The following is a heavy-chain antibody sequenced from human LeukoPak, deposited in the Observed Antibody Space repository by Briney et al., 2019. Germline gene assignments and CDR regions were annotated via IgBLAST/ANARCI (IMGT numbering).Heavy chain of an antibody. CDR3: AREMGVHARVWFDP. CDR1: GYTFTGYY. J-gene: IGHJ5*02. V-gene: IGHV1-2*02. CDR2: INPNSGGT. Sequence: GASVKVSCKASGYTFTGYYMHWVRQAPGQGLEWMGWINPNSGGTNYAQKFQGRVTMTRDTSISTAYMELSRLRSDDTAVYYCAREMGVHARVWFDPWGQGTLVTVSS. D-gene: IGHD3-16*01.